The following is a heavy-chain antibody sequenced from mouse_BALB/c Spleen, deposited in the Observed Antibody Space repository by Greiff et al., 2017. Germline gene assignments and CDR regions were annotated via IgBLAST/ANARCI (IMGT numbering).Heavy chain of an antibody. CDR2: ISSGGSYT. CDR3: ARDRGYGYGFAY. CDR1: GFTFSSYA. D-gene: IGHD1-2*01. V-gene: IGHV5-9-4*01. J-gene: IGHJ3*01. Sequence: EVQLVESGGGLVKPGGSLKLSCAASGFTFSSYAMSWVRQSPEKRLEWVAEISSGGSYTYYPDTVTGRFTISRDNAKNTLYLEMSSLRSEDTAMYYCARDRGYGYGFAYWGQGTLVTVSA.